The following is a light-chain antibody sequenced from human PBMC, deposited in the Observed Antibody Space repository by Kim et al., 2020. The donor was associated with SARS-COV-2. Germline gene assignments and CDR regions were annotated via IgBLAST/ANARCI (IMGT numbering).Light chain of an antibody. CDR2: KAS. Sequence: ASVGDRVTITCRASQSISSWLAWYQQKPGKAPKLLIYKASSLERGVPSRFSGSGSGTEFTLTISSLQPDDIATYYCQQYNSYSPTFGQGTKVDIK. CDR3: QQYNSYSPT. V-gene: IGKV1-5*03. CDR1: QSISSW. J-gene: IGKJ1*01.